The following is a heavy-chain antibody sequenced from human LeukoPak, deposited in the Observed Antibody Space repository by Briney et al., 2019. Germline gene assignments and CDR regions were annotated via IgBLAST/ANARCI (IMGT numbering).Heavy chain of an antibody. CDR1: GPSISSYY. CDR2: IYYTGNT. V-gene: IGHV4-59*01. CDR3: ARGLITIVGGDNWFDP. J-gene: IGHJ5*02. D-gene: IGHD3-10*01. Sequence: SETLSLTCTVSGPSISSYYWSWIRQPPGKGLEWLGYIYYTGNTNYNPPLKSRVTISVDTSKNQFSLKLSSVTAADTAVYYCARGLITIVGGDNWFDPWGQGTLVTVSS.